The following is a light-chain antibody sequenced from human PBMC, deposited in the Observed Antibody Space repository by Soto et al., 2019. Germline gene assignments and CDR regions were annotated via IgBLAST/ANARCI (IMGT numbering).Light chain of an antibody. Sequence: DIQLTQSPSFLSASVGDRVTITCRASQGISSYLAWYQQKPGIAPSLLIYTASTLQSGVPSRFSGSGSGTEFTLTISSLQPEDFATYYCQQLNDYPVTFRGGTKVEIK. CDR2: TAS. J-gene: IGKJ4*01. CDR3: QQLNDYPVT. CDR1: QGISSY. V-gene: IGKV1-9*01.